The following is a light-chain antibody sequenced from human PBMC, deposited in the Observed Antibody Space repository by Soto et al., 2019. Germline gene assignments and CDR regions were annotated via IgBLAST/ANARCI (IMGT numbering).Light chain of an antibody. CDR1: QSVSSSY. CDR3: QQFGRSPWT. CDR2: GAS. Sequence: EIVLTQSPGTLSLSPGERATLSCSASQSVSSSYLAWYQQKPGQAPRLLIYGASSRATGIPDRSSGSGSGTDFTLTISRLEPEDFTVYYCQQFGRSPWTFGQGTKVEIK. J-gene: IGKJ1*01. V-gene: IGKV3-20*01.